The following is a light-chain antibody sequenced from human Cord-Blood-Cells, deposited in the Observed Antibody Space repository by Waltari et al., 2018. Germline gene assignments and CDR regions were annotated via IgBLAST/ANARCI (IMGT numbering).Light chain of an antibody. V-gene: IGLV2-23*01. CDR3: CSYAGSSTLVV. CDR2: EGS. CDR1: SSDVGSYNL. Sequence: QSALTQPASVSGSPGQSITLSCTGTSSDVGSYNLVSWYQQHPGKAPQLMIYEGSKWPSGVSNRFSGSKSGNTASLTISGLQAEDEADYYCCSYAGSSTLVVFGGGTKLTVL. J-gene: IGLJ2*01.